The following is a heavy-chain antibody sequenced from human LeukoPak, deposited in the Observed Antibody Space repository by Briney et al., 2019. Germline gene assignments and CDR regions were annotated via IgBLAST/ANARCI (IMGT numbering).Heavy chain of an antibody. D-gene: IGHD3-16*01. CDR2: INHSGST. CDR3: ARGDDMITFGGVMSFDY. J-gene: IGHJ4*02. Sequence: PSETLSLTCAVYGGSFSGYYWSWIRQPPGKGLEWIGEINHSGSTNYNPSLKSRVTISLGTSKNQFSLKLTSVTAADTAVYYCARGDDMITFGGVMSFDYWGQGTLVTVSS. CDR1: GGSFSGYY. V-gene: IGHV4-34*01.